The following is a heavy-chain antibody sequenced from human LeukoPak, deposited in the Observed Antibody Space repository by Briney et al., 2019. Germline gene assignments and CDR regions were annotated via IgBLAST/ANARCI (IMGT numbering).Heavy chain of an antibody. V-gene: IGHV3-30*02. J-gene: IGHJ4*02. D-gene: IGHD6-13*01. CDR2: IWYGGSNK. Sequence: GGSLRLSCAASGFTFSSYGMHWVRQAPGKGLEWVAVIWYGGSNKYYADSVKGRFTISRDNSKNTLYLQMNSLRAEDTAVYYCAKEGSSWYGGYYFDYWGQGTLVTVSS. CDR3: AKEGSSWYGGYYFDY. CDR1: GFTFSSYG.